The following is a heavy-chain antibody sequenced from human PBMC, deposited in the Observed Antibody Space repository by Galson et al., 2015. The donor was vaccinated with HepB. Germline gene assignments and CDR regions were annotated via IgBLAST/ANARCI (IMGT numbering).Heavy chain of an antibody. V-gene: IGHV3-33*01. D-gene: IGHD3-10*01. Sequence: SLRLSCAASGFTFSSYGMHWVRQAPGKGLEWVALIWYDGSKKYYADSVKGRFTISRDNSKNTLFLQMNSLRGEDTAVYYCARERLWFGELDAFDIWGQGTMVTVSS. CDR3: ARERLWFGELDAFDI. CDR2: IWYDGSKK. J-gene: IGHJ3*02. CDR1: GFTFSSYG.